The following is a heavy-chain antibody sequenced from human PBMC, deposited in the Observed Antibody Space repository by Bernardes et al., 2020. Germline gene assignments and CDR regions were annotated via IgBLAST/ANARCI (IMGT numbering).Heavy chain of an antibody. V-gene: IGHV4-4*07. Sequence: SETLSLTCTFSGGSISSYYLSWIRQPAGKGLEWIGRIYTSGSTNYNPSLKSRVTMSVDTSKNQFSLKLSSVTAADTAVYYCARDGSPGPDRTFDYWGQGTLVTVSS. CDR3: ARDGSPGPDRTFDY. CDR2: IYTSGST. CDR1: GGSISSYY. J-gene: IGHJ4*02. D-gene: IGHD1-1*01.